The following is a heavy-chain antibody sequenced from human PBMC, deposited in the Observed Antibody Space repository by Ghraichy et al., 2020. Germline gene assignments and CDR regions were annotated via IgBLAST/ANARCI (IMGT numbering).Heavy chain of an antibody. V-gene: IGHV3-9*01. D-gene: IGHD5-12*01. CDR2: ISWNSGSI. J-gene: IGHJ4*02. CDR3: AKAVAADIVATIYDY. Sequence: KLSCAASGFTFDDYAMHWVRQAPGKGLEWVSGISWNSGSIGYADSVKGRFTISRDNAKNSLYLQMNSLRAEDTALYYCAKAVAADIVATIYDYWGQGTLVTVSS. CDR1: GFTFDDYA.